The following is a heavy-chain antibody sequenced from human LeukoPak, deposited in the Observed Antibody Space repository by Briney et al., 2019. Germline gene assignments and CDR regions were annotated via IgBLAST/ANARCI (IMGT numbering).Heavy chain of an antibody. J-gene: IGHJ4*02. CDR3: ARAHPGYSYGPPFIDY. CDR1: GYTFTSYT. Sequence: ASVTVSCTASGYTFTSYTMNWVRQAPGQGLEWMGWINTNTGNPTYAQGFTGRFVFSLDTSVSTAYLQITSLKAEDTAVYYCARAHPGYSYGPPFIDYWGQGTLVTVSS. V-gene: IGHV7-4-1*02. D-gene: IGHD5-18*01. CDR2: INTNTGNP.